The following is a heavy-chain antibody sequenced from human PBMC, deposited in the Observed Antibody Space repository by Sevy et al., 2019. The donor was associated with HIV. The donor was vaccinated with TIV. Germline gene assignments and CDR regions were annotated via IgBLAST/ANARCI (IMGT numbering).Heavy chain of an antibody. CDR1: GASVRSGNYY. Sequence: SETLSLTRGVSGASVRSGNYYWSWIRQAPGKGLEWIGYIHYRGSTNYTPSLKSRVTISVDTSKNQFSLRLISVTDADTAVYYCARVSTMVEEVTYFFDYWGQGTLVTVSS. CDR3: ARVSTMVEEVTYFFDY. V-gene: IGHV4-61*01. D-gene: IGHD3-10*01. J-gene: IGHJ4*02. CDR2: IHYRGST.